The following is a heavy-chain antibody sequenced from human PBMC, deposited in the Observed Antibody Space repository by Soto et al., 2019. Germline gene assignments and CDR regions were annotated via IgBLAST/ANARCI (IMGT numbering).Heavy chain of an antibody. Sequence: QVQLVQYGAEVKKPGSSVKAACKASGGTYSSYTISWVRQAPGQGLEWMGRIIPILGIANYAQKFQGRVTITADKSTSTAYMELISLRSEDTAVYYCAMEYCSSTSCYRDYWGQGTLVTVSS. CDR2: IIPILGIA. D-gene: IGHD2-2*02. J-gene: IGHJ4*02. V-gene: IGHV1-69*02. CDR1: GGTYSSYT. CDR3: AMEYCSSTSCYRDY.